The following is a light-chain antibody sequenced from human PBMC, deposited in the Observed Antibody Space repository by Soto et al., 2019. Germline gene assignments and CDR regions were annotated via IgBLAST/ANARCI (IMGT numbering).Light chain of an antibody. V-gene: IGKV3-15*01. CDR1: QSVSSN. J-gene: IGKJ1*01. CDR3: QQYNNWPRT. CDR2: GAS. Sequence: EIVMTQSPATLSVSPGERATLSCRASQSVSSNLAWYQQKPGQAPRPLIYGASTRATGIPARFSGSGSGTEFTLTISSLQSEDFDVYYCQQYNNWPRTFGQGTKVDIK.